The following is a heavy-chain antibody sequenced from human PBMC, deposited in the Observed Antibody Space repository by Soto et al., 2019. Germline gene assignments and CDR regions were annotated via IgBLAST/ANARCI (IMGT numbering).Heavy chain of an antibody. CDR2: ISASADST. J-gene: IGHJ3*01. V-gene: IGHV3-23*01. CDR3: VKEAQPPL. CDR1: GLTFSTYA. Sequence: QPGGSLRLSCADSGLTFSTYAMSWVRQAPGKGLEWVAVISASADSTDYADSVKGRFTISRDNSKNTLYLQMNSLRAEDTAIYYCVKEAQPPLWGQGTMVTVSS.